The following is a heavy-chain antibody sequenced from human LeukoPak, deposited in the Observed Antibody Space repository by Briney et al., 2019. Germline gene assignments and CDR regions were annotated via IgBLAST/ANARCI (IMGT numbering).Heavy chain of an antibody. CDR2: INPSGGST. V-gene: IGHV1-46*01. CDR1: GYTFTSYY. Sequence: ASVKVSCKASGYTFTSYYMHWVRQAHGQGLEWMGIINPSGGSTSYAQKFQGRVTMTRDMSTSTVYMELSSLRSEDTAVYYCARAGYCSGGSCYAGGWFDPWGQGTLVTVSS. CDR3: ARAGYCSGGSCYAGGWFDP. D-gene: IGHD2-15*01. J-gene: IGHJ5*02.